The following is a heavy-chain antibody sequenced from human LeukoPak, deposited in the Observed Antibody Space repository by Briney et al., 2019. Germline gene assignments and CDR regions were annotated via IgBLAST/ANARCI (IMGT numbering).Heavy chain of an antibody. CDR2: IHPKSGDT. Sequence: ASVKVSCKASRYTFTGHYIHWMRQAPGQGLEWMGGIHPKSGDTNYAQKFQGRVTMTRDTSIDTAYMELRSLTSDDTAVYFCAKRITVAAGIYSDSWGQGTLVTVSS. V-gene: IGHV1-2*02. CDR3: AKRITVAAGIYSDS. J-gene: IGHJ4*02. CDR1: RYTFTGHY. D-gene: IGHD6-19*01.